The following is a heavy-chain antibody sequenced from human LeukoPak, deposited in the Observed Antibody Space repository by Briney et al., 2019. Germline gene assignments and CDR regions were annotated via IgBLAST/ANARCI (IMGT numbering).Heavy chain of an antibody. CDR2: ISGSGGST. CDR1: GFTFSSYA. CDR3: AKDYYDSSGTRVAFDI. D-gene: IGHD3-22*01. V-gene: IGHV3-23*01. Sequence: GGSLRLSCAASGFTFSSYAMSWVRQAPGKGLEWVSAISGSGGSTYYADSVKGRFTISRDNSKNTLYLQMNSLRAEDTAVYYCAKDYYDSSGTRVAFDICGQGTMVTVSS. J-gene: IGHJ3*02.